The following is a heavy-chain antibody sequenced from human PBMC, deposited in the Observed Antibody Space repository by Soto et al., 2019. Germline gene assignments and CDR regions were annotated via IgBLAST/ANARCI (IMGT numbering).Heavy chain of an antibody. CDR2: IYYSGST. J-gene: IGHJ4*02. D-gene: IGHD4-17*01. CDR1: GGSISSSSYY. Sequence: QLQLQESGPGLVKPSETLSLTCTVSGGSISSSSYYWGWIRQPPGKGLEWIGSIYYSGSTYYNPSLKSRVTISVDTSKNQFSLKLSSVTAADTAVYYCARHVGKTTVLTYVDYWGQGTLVTVSS. V-gene: IGHV4-39*01. CDR3: ARHVGKTTVLTYVDY.